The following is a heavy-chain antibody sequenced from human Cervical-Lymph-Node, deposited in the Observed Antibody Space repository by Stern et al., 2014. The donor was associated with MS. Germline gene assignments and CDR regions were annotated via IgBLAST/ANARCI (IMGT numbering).Heavy chain of an antibody. CDR3: ARHYSSSSSADY. J-gene: IGHJ4*02. D-gene: IGHD6-6*01. Sequence: EVQLVESGVEVKKPGESLKISCKGSGYSFTNYWIGWVRQMPGKGLEWMGIINPGDSDTRYSPSFQGQVTVSADKSTNTAYLQWSILKTSDTAMYYCARHYSSSSSADYWGQGTLVTVSS. CDR1: GYSFTNYW. CDR2: INPGDSDT. V-gene: IGHV5-51*01.